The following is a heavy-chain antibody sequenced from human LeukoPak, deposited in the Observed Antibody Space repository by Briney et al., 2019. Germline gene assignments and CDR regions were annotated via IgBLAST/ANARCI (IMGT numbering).Heavy chain of an antibody. D-gene: IGHD3-10*01. CDR2: IYYTGST. V-gene: IGHV4-31*03. Sequence: SSETLSLTCTVSGDSVTSGGYYWNWIRQHPVKGLEWIGYIYYTGSTNYNPSLKSRINISADTSKNQFSLKLKSVTAADTAIYYCARSGLYYPGSGSFDYWGQGALSPSPQ. J-gene: IGHJ4*02. CDR1: GDSVTSGGYY. CDR3: ARSGLYYPGSGSFDY.